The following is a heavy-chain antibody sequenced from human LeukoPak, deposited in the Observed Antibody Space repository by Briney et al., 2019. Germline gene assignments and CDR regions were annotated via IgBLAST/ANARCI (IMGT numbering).Heavy chain of an antibody. V-gene: IGHV4-59*01. CDR3: ARAVGGDGSGSL. CDR2: IYYRVTS. CDR1: GDSISTYY. J-gene: IGHJ4*02. D-gene: IGHD3-10*01. Sequence: PSETLSLTCTVSGDSISTYYWSWIRQPPGKGREWIGYIYYRVTSDYNPSLKSRVTMSVDMSTRQISLKLSSVTAADTAVYYCARAVGGDGSGSLWGPGTLVTVSS.